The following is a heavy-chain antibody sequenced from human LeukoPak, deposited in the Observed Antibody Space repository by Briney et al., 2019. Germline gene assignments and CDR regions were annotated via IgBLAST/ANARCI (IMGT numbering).Heavy chain of an antibody. CDR3: ATGSRYYDILTGYASYYFDY. V-gene: IGHV1-24*01. CDR1: GYTLTELS. Sequence: ASVKVSCTVSGYTLTELSMQWVRQAPGKGLEWMGGFDPEDGETIYAQKFQGRVTMTEDTSTDTAYMELSSLRSEDTAVYYCATGSRYYDILTGYASYYFDYWGQGTLVTVSS. D-gene: IGHD3-9*01. J-gene: IGHJ4*02. CDR2: FDPEDGET.